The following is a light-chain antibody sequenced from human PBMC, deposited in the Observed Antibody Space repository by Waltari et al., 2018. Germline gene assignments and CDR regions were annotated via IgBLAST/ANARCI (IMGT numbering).Light chain of an antibody. J-gene: IGKJ4*01. V-gene: IGKV1-33*01. CDR1: QDIINY. CDR2: DAS. CDR3: QQYDDLPPLS. Sequence: DIQMTQSPSSLSASVGDRVTITCQASQDIINYLNWYQQKPGKVPKLLIYDASNLETGVPSRFSGSGSGTDFTFTISSLQPEDTATYYCQQYDDLPPLSFGGGTKVEIK.